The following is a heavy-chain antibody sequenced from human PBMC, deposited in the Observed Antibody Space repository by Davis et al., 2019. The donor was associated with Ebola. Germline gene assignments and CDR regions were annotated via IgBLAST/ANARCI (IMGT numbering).Heavy chain of an antibody. D-gene: IGHD6-19*01. Sequence: ASVKVSCKASGYTFTGYYMHWVRQAPGQGLEWMGWINPNSGGTNYAQKFQGRVTMTRDTSISTAYMELSRLRSDDTAVYYCARGGSIWQWLAPYYYYGMDVWGQGTTVTVSS. V-gene: IGHV1-2*02. CDR3: ARGGSIWQWLAPYYYYGMDV. J-gene: IGHJ6*02. CDR1: GYTFTGYY. CDR2: INPNSGGT.